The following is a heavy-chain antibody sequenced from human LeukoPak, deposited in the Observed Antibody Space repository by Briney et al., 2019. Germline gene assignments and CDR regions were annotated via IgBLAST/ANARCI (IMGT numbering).Heavy chain of an antibody. CDR1: GGTFSSYA. CDR2: IIPIFGTA. CDR3: ARGVVTPGEGPESSWGWFDY. Sequence: GASVKVSCKASGGTFSSYAISWVRQAPGQGLEWMGGIIPIFGTANYAQKFQGRVTITTDESTSTAYMELSSLRSEDTAVYYCARGVVTPGEGPESSWGWFDYWGQGALVTVSS. V-gene: IGHV1-69*05. J-gene: IGHJ4*02. D-gene: IGHD4-23*01.